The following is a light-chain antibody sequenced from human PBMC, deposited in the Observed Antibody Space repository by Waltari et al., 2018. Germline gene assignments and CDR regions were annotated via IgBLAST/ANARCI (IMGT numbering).Light chain of an antibody. CDR2: DAS. J-gene: IGKJ4*01. Sequence: DIQMTQSPSSASASVGDRVTITWRASQDISRWLGWYQQKPGKAPKFLIYDASTLQSGVPSRFSGSGSGREFTLTISSLQPEDFSTYYCQQGNDFPLTFGGGTKVEMK. V-gene: IGKV1-12*01. CDR3: QQGNDFPLT. CDR1: QDISRW.